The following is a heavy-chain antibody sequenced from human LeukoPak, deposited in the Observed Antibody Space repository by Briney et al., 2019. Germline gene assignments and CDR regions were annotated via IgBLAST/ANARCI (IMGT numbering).Heavy chain of an antibody. J-gene: IGHJ4*02. Sequence: GGSLRLSCVASGFTLSNYAMSWARQAPGKGLEWVSAISNNGGYTYYADSVQGRFTISRDNSKSTLCLQMNSLRAEDTAVYYCAKQLGYCSDGSCYFPYWGQGTLVTVSA. CDR2: ISNNGGYT. CDR3: AKQLGYCSDGSCYFPY. D-gene: IGHD2-15*01. V-gene: IGHV3-23*01. CDR1: GFTLSNYA.